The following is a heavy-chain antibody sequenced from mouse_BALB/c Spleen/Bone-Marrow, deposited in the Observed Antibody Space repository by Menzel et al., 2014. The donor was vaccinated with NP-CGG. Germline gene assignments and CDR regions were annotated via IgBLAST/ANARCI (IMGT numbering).Heavy chain of an antibody. J-gene: IGHJ4*01. CDR1: GFSLTSYG. V-gene: IGHV2-2*02. CDR3: ARNSHYYGYYYAMDY. CDR2: IWSGGST. D-gene: IGHD1-2*01. Sequence: VKLVESGPGLVQPSQSLSIPCTVSGFSLTSYGVHWVRQSPGKGLEWLGVIWSGGSTDYNAAFISRLSISKDNSKSXVFFKMNSLQANDTAIYYCARNSHYYGYYYAMDYWGQGTSVTVSS.